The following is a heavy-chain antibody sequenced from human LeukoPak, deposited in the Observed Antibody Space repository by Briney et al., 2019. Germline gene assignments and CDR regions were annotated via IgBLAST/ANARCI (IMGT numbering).Heavy chain of an antibody. J-gene: IGHJ4*02. D-gene: IGHD2-21*01. V-gene: IGHV3-23*01. CDR2: IYENGGTT. CDR1: GFTFRSHA. Sequence: PGGSLRLSCVGSGFTFRSHAMSWVRQAPEKGLKFVSGIYENGGTTYYADSVKGRFSISRDNSKNTMYLQMDSLRGEDTAVYYCAKDFRIGYSSHFDNWGEGALVTVYS. CDR3: AKDFRIGYSSHFDN.